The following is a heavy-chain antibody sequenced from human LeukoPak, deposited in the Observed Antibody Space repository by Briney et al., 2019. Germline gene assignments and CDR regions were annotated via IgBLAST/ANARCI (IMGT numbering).Heavy chain of an antibody. D-gene: IGHD1-1*01. J-gene: IGHJ4*02. CDR3: ARRTTGTTSDSFDY. Sequence: SETLSLTCTVSGYSISSGYYWGWIRQPPGKGLEWIGSIYHSGSTYYNPSLKSRVTISVDTSKNQFSLKVSSVTAADTAVYYCARRTTGTTSDSFDYWGQGTLVTVSS. CDR1: GYSISSGYY. V-gene: IGHV4-38-2*02. CDR2: IYHSGST.